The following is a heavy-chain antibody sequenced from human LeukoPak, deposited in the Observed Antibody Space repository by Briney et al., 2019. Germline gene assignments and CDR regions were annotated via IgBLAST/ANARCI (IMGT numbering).Heavy chain of an antibody. CDR3: ARGRLILLESFFDL. D-gene: IGHD2-21*02. V-gene: IGHV3-48*03. CDR1: GFTFSDHE. Sequence: GGSLRLSCAASGFTFSDHEMHWVRQAPGKGLEWVAYFSRGGSDIYYAESARGRFTISSDNAENSVVLQMNSLRVEDTAVYYCARGRLILLESFFDLWGQGTLVTVSS. CDR2: FSRGGSDI. J-gene: IGHJ4*02.